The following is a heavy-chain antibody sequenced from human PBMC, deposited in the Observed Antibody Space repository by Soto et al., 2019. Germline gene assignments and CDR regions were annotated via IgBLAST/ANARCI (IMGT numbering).Heavy chain of an antibody. CDR3: EIPPQVLRGLYYYAMDV. Sequence: GCLRRACTASGFTFSTYSMNWVRQAPGRGLEWVSGISPSGNSTYYADSVKGRFTVSRDNCKNTLYLQMNTLRVADTAVYYCEIPPQVLRGLYYYAMDVWGQGTKVTVYS. D-gene: IGHD2-8*01. J-gene: IGHJ6*02. V-gene: IGHV3-23*01. CDR2: ISPSGNST. CDR1: GFTFSTYS.